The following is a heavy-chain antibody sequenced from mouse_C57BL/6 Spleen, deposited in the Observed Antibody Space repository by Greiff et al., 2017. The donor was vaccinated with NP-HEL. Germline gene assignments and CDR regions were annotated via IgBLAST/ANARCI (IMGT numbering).Heavy chain of an antibody. D-gene: IGHD1-1*01. CDR1: GYTFTSYW. V-gene: IGHV1-61*01. Sequence: VQLQQPGAELVRPGSSVKLSCKASGYTFTSYWMDWVKQRPGQGLEWIGNIYPSDSETHYNQKFKDKATLTVDKSSSTAYMQLSSLTSEDSAVYYCARRGVYYYGSSTFAYWGQGTLVTVSA. CDR2: IYPSDSET. J-gene: IGHJ3*01. CDR3: ARRGVYYYGSSTFAY.